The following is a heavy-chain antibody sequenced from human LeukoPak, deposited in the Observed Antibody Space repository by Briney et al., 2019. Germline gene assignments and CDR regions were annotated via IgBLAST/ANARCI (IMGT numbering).Heavy chain of an antibody. Sequence: GGSLRLSCAASGFTFSSYSMNWVRQAPGKGLEWVSSISSSSSYIYSADSVKGRFTISRDNAKNSLYLQMNRLRAEDAAVYYCAKAPVTTCSGAYCYPFDYWGQGTLVTVSS. J-gene: IGHJ4*02. CDR2: ISSSSSYI. V-gene: IGHV3-21*04. CDR1: GFTFSSYS. CDR3: AKAPVTTCSGAYCYPFDY. D-gene: IGHD2-21*01.